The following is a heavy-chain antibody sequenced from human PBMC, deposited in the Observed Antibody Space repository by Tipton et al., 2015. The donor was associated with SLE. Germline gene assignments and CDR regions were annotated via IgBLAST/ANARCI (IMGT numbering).Heavy chain of an antibody. CDR1: GGSISSGGYS. D-gene: IGHD4-11*01. CDR3: ASDNYVFDY. V-gene: IGHV4-30-2*01. CDR2: IYHSGST. J-gene: IGHJ4*02. Sequence: LSLTCAVSGGSISSGGYSWSWIRQPPGKGLEWIGYIYHSGSTYYNPSLKSRVTISVDRSKNQFSLKLSSVTAADTAMYYCASDNYVFDYWGQGTLVTVSS.